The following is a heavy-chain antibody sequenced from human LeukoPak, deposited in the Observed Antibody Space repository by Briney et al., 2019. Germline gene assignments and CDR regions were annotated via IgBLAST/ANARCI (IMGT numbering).Heavy chain of an antibody. CDR2: IRYDGTEK. CDR1: EFSFSNFA. D-gene: IGHD2-21*02. V-gene: IGHV3-33*06. CDR3: AKEAHYCGSDCYISPIDS. J-gene: IGHJ4*02. Sequence: GRSLILSCEASEFSFSNFAIHWVRQAPGKGLEWVALIRYDGTEKTYADSVKGRFTISGDNSKKTVHLQMNSLRAEDTALYYCAKEAHYCGSDCYISPIDSWGQGTLVVVSS.